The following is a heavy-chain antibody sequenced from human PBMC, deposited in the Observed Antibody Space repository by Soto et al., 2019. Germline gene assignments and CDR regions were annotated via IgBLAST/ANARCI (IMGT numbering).Heavy chain of an antibody. CDR2: IWYDGSNK. D-gene: IGHD1-26*01. Sequence: VGSLRLSCAASGFTFSSYGMHWVRQAPGKGLEWVAVIWYDGSNKYYADSVKGRFTISRDNSKNTLYLQMNSLRAEDTAVYYCARDLNGATQFGWGQGTLVTVSS. J-gene: IGHJ4*02. CDR3: ARDLNGATQFG. CDR1: GFTFSSYG. V-gene: IGHV3-33*01.